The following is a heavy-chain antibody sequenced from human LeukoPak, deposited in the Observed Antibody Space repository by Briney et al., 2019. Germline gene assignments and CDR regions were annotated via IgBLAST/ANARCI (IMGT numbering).Heavy chain of an antibody. J-gene: IGHJ4*02. CDR1: GFTFSSYA. Sequence: GGSLRLSCAASGFTFSSYAMHWVRQAPGKGLEWVAVISYDGSNKYYADSVKGRFTISRDNPKNTLYLQMNSLRAEDTAVYYCARDKGRWLQFLYFDYWGQGTLVTVSS. CDR3: ARDKGRWLQFLYFDY. CDR2: ISYDGSNK. V-gene: IGHV3-30-3*01. D-gene: IGHD5-24*01.